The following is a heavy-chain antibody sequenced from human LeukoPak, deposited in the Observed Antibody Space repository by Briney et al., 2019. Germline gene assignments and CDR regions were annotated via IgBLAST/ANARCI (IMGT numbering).Heavy chain of an antibody. CDR1: GFTVSRNY. J-gene: IGHJ6*03. Sequence: GGSLRLSCAASGFTVSRNYMSWVRQAPGKGLEWVSVIYSGGSTYYADSVKGRFTISRDNSKNTLYLQMNSLRAEDTAVYYCAKGGNSRDYYYYMDVWGKGTTVTVSS. CDR3: AKGGNSRDYYYYMDV. D-gene: IGHD4-23*01. V-gene: IGHV3-53*01. CDR2: IYSGGST.